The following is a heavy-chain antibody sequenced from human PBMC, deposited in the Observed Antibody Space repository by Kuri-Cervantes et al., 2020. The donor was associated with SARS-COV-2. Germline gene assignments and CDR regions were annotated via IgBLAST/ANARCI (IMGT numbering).Heavy chain of an antibody. J-gene: IGHJ6*03. V-gene: IGHV4-59*11. CDR2: VYYRGST. Sequence: GSLRPSCNVSGDSLSSHYWSWIRQSPGKRLEWIGYVYYRGSTNYNPSLQSRVTISVDTSKNQFSLKLSSVTAADTAVYYCARRSFQPRYYYYYYMDVWGKGTTVTVSS. CDR1: GDSLSSHY. CDR3: ARRSFQPRYYYYYYMDV.